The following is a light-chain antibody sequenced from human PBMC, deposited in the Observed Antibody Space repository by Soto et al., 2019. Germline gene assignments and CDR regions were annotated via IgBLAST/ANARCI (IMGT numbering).Light chain of an antibody. CDR1: QNINSW. V-gene: IGKV1-5*03. CDR3: QLPTDYLWT. CDR2: EAS. Sequence: IHMTQSPSTLSLPVYYRVTITCRASQNINSWLAWYQQKPGKAPKLLIYEASSLEKGVPARFGGSGSVTEFTLTISILQPDDFATYYCQLPTDYLWTFAQGTRVDIK. J-gene: IGKJ1*01.